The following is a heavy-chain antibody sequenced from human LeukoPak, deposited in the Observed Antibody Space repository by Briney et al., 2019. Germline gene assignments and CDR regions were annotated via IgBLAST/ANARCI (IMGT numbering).Heavy chain of an antibody. CDR2: IPYTGSS. CDR1: GDSISSRGYY. D-gene: IGHD2-2*01. J-gene: IGHJ4*02. Sequence: PSQTLSLTCTVSGDSISSRGYYWSWIRQDPGKGLEWIGYIPYTGSSYYNPSLKSRVTMSVDTSKNQFSLNLSSVTAADTAVYYCARERDGYCSTTNCYYFDYWGQGTLVTVSS. V-gene: IGHV4-31*03. CDR3: ARERDGYCSTTNCYYFDY.